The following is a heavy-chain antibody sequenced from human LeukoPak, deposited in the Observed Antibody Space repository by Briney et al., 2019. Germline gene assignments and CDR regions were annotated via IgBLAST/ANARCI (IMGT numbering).Heavy chain of an antibody. CDR2: IYYSGST. CDR3: ARRGSSWYYFDY. J-gene: IGHJ4*02. CDR1: GGSISSYY. D-gene: IGHD6-13*01. Sequence: SETLSLTCTVSGGSISSYYWSWIRQPPGKGLEYIGYIYYSGSTNYNPSLKSRVTISVDTSKKQFSLKLSSVTAADTAVYYCARRGSSWYYFDYWGQGTLVTVSS. V-gene: IGHV4-59*08.